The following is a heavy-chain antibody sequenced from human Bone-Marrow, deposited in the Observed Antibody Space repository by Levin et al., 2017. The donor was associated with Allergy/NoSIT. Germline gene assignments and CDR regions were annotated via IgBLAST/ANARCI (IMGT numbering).Heavy chain of an antibody. CDR2: ISSSSSYI. J-gene: IGHJ4*02. CDR1: GFTFSSYS. D-gene: IGHD6-6*01. Sequence: GGSLRLSCAASGFTFSSYSMNWVRQAPGKGLEWVSSISSSSSYIYYADSVKGRFTISRDNAKNSLYLQMNSLRAEDTAVYYCARDKSFEQLDLYDRGQGTLVTVSS. V-gene: IGHV3-21*01. CDR3: ARDKSFEQLDLYD.